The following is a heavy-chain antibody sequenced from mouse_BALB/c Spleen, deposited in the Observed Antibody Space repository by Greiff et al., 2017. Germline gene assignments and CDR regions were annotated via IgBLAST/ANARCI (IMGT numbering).Heavy chain of an antibody. CDR1: GFSLTSYG. J-gene: IGHJ2*01. V-gene: IGHV2-9*02. D-gene: IGHD1-1*01. Sequence: VMLVESGPGLVAPSQSLSITCTVSGFSLTSYGVHWVRQPPGKGLEWLGVIWAGGSTNYNSALMSRLSISKDNSKSQVFLKMNSLQTDDTATYYCAREDYGSSSYYFDYWGQGTTLTVSA. CDR2: IWAGGST. CDR3: AREDYGSSSYYFDY.